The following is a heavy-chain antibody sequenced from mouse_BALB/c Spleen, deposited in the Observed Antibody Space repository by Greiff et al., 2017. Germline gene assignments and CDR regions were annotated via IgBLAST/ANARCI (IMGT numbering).Heavy chain of an antibody. CDR2: ISYDGSN. J-gene: IGHJ4*01. V-gene: IGHV3-6*02. Sequence: EVQLQQSGPGLVKPSQSLSLTCSVTGYSITSGYYWNWIRQFPGNKLEWMGYISYDGSNNYNPSLKNRISITRDTSKNQFFLKLNSVTTEDTATYYCARGRGGNYVWYYAMDYWGQGTSVTVSS. D-gene: IGHD2-1*01. CDR1: GYSITSGYY. CDR3: ARGRGGNYVWYYAMDY.